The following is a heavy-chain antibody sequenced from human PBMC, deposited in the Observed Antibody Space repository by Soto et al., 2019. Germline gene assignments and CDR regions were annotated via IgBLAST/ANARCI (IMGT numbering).Heavy chain of an antibody. CDR2: IIPIFGTA. V-gene: IGHV1-69*01. Sequence: QVQLVQSGAEVKKPGSSVKVSCKASGGTFSSYAISWVRQAPGQGLEWMGGIIPIFGTANYAQKFQGRVTITADESTSTAYMELSSLRSEDTAVYYCARSWIQLWLPFDYYYYYGMDVWGQGTTVTVSS. D-gene: IGHD5-18*01. J-gene: IGHJ6*02. CDR3: ARSWIQLWLPFDYYYYYGMDV. CDR1: GGTFSSYA.